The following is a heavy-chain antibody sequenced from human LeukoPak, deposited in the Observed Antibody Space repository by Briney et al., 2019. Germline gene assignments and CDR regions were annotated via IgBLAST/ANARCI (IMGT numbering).Heavy chain of an antibody. CDR2: VKTKADGGTT. Sequence: GGSHRLSCAGSGCTFSTAWMIWVRQAPGKGLEWVGRVKTKADGGTTDYAAPVKGRFTITRDDSKNTVHLQMNSLKTEDTAVYYCTTEDFWGQGTLVTVSS. V-gene: IGHV3-15*01. CDR3: TTEDF. D-gene: IGHD3/OR15-3a*01. J-gene: IGHJ3*01. CDR1: GCTFSTAW.